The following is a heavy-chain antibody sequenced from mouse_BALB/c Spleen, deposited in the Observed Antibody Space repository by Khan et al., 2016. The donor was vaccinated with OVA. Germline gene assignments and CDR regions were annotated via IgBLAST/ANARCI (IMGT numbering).Heavy chain of an antibody. CDR3: ARDSDYYGSMYAMDY. Sequence: EVELVESGAGLMQPGGSLKLSCAVSGFTFSSYYMSWVRQTPDKRLELIARINSNGGSTYYPDSVKGSFTISRDTANNTLYLQMNSLKSEDTAMYYCARDSDYYGSMYAMDYWGQGTSVTVSS. V-gene: IGHV5-6-3*01. CDR1: GFTFSSYY. D-gene: IGHD1-1*01. J-gene: IGHJ4*01. CDR2: INSNGGST.